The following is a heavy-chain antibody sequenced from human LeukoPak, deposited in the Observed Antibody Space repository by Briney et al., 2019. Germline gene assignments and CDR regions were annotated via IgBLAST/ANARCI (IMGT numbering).Heavy chain of an antibody. Sequence: GGSLRLSCAASGFIFNNYGLIWVRQAPGKGLEWVSAISNDGGGTTYADFVKGRFTISRDNSKNTLFLQMNSLRAEDTAVYYCAREYYDILTGYYQLDYWGHGTLVTVSS. J-gene: IGHJ4*01. CDR1: GFIFNNYG. V-gene: IGHV3-23*01. CDR3: AREYYDILTGYYQLDY. CDR2: ISNDGGGT. D-gene: IGHD3-9*01.